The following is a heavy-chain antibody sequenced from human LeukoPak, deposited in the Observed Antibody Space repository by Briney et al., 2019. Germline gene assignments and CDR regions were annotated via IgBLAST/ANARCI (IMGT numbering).Heavy chain of an antibody. J-gene: IGHJ5*02. CDR1: GYTFTDHD. CDR3: ARDESGYDSWFDP. D-gene: IGHD5-12*01. Sequence: ASVKVSCKASGYTFTDHDINWVRQATGQGLEWMGWMNPKSGKIGIPQKFQGRVTMTSNTSTNTAYMELSSLRSDDTAVYYSARDESGYDSWFDPWGQGTLVTVSS. V-gene: IGHV1-8*01. CDR2: MNPKSGKI.